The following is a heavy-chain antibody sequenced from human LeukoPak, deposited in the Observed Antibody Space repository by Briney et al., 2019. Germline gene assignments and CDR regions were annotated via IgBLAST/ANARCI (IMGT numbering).Heavy chain of an antibody. J-gene: IGHJ4*02. CDR1: GFTFSTYG. D-gene: IGHD3-10*01. Sequence: GGSLRLSCAASGFTFSTYGMHWVRQAPGKGLEWVAVMSYGGSSKYYADSVNGRFTISRDNPKNTLYLQMNSLRAEDTAVYYCARDLWDHWLDYWGQGTLVTVSS. CDR2: MSYGGSSK. CDR3: ARDLWDHWLDY. V-gene: IGHV3-33*01.